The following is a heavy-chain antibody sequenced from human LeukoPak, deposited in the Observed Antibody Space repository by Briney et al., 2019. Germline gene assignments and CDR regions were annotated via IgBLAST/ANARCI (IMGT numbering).Heavy chain of an antibody. CDR2: IYYSGST. D-gene: IGHD2-15*01. Sequence: SETLSLTCTVSGGSIRSHYWSWIRQPPGKGLEWSGYIYYSGSTNYNPSLKSRVTISVDTSKNQFSLKLSSVTAADTAVYYCARVVVAAPSYYMDVWGKGTTVTVSS. CDR1: GGSIRSHY. J-gene: IGHJ6*03. CDR3: ARVVVAAPSYYMDV. V-gene: IGHV4-59*11.